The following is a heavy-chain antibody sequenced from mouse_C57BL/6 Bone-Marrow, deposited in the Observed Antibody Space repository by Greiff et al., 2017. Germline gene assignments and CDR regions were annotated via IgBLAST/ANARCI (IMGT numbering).Heavy chain of an antibody. Sequence: VQLKESGEGLVKPGGSLKLSCAASGFTFSSYAMSWVRQTPEKRLEWVAYISSGGDYIYYADTVKGRFTISRDNARNTLYLQMSSLKSEDTAMYYCTREGGGYYVRYFDYWGQGTTLTVSS. J-gene: IGHJ2*01. CDR1: GFTFSSYA. CDR2: ISSGGDYI. D-gene: IGHD2-3*01. CDR3: TREGGGYYVRYFDY. V-gene: IGHV5-9-1*02.